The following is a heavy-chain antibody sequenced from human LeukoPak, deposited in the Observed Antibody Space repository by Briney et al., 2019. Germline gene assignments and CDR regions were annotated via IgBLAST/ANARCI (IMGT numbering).Heavy chain of an antibody. Sequence: EESLKISCKGSGYSFPSYWIGWVRQMPGKGLEWMGIIYPGDSDTRYSPSFQGQVTISADKFISTAYLQWSSLRASDTAMYYCATSESQTRFDYWGQGTRVTVSS. J-gene: IGHJ4*02. CDR2: IYPGDSDT. D-gene: IGHD1/OR15-1a*01. CDR1: GYSFPSYW. V-gene: IGHV5-51*01. CDR3: ATSESQTRFDY.